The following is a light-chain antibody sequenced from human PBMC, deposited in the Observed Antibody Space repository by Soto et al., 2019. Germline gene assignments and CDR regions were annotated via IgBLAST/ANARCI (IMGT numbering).Light chain of an antibody. J-gene: IGLJ1*01. CDR2: DVS. Sequence: QSVLTQPASVSGSPGQSITISCVGTSGEIGDYNYVSWYQQHPGKVPKVIIYDVSNRPSGVSYRFSGTKSGNTASLTVSGLQAEDKADYYCCSYTRSGTLIFGTGTKLTVL. CDR1: SGEIGDYNY. V-gene: IGLV2-14*01. CDR3: CSYTRSGTLI.